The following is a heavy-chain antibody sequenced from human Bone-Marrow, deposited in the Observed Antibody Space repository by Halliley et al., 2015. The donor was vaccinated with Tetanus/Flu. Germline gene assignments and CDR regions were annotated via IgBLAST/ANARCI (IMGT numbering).Heavy chain of an antibody. Sequence: TLSLTCAVSGVSISSSNWWSWVRQPPGKGLEWIGEMYHGGTTNYKPSLKSRVSISVDTSKNQFSLTLTSVAAADTAIYYCAGYNDGSVPAGIDYWGQGALVTVSS. V-gene: IGHV4-4*02. CDR1: GVSISSSNW. D-gene: IGHD5-18*01. J-gene: IGHJ4*02. CDR3: AGYNDGSVPAGIDY. CDR2: MYHGGTT.